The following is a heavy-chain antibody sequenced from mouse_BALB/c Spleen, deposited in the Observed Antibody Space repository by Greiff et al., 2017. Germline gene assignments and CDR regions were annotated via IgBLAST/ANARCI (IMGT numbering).Heavy chain of an antibody. D-gene: IGHD1-1*01. J-gene: IGHJ1*01. Sequence: EVKVVESGGGLVQPGGSLKLSCAASGFTFSSYGMSWVRQTPDKRLELVATINSNGGSTYYPDSVKGRFTISRDNAKNTLYLQMSSLKSEDTAMYYCAREPYYYGSSYWYFDVWGAGTTVTVSA. CDR3: AREPYYYGSSYWYFDV. V-gene: IGHV5-6-3*01. CDR1: GFTFSSYG. CDR2: INSNGGST.